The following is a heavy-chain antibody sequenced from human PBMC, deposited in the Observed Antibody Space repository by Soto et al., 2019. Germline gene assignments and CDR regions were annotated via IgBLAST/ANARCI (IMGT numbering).Heavy chain of an antibody. J-gene: IGHJ4*02. V-gene: IGHV1-69*02. CDR1: GYTFTSYT. CDR3: ARGVAVYYYDSSGYYLGY. CDR2: IIPILGIA. Sequence: GASVKVSCKASGYTFTSYTISWVRQAPGQGLEWMGRIIPILGIANYAQKFQGRVTITADKSTSTAYMELSSLRSEDTAVYYCARGVAVYYYDSSGYYLGYWGQGTLLTVSS. D-gene: IGHD3-22*01.